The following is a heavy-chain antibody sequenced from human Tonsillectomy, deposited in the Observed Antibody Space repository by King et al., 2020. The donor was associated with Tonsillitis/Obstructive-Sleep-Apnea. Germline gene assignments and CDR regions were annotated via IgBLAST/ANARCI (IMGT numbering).Heavy chain of an antibody. J-gene: IGHJ3*02. CDR1: GFTSSDHY. CDR3: ARRKAGNDAFDI. D-gene: IGHD1-14*01. CDR2: TRDKTYSYAT. V-gene: IGHV3-72*01. Sequence: EVQLVESGGGLVQPGGSLRLSCAASGFTSSDHYMDWVRQAPGKGLEWVGRTRDKTYSYATEYAASEKGRFTISRDDSKNSLYLQMNSLKTEDTAVYYCARRKAGNDAFDIWGQGTMVTVSS.